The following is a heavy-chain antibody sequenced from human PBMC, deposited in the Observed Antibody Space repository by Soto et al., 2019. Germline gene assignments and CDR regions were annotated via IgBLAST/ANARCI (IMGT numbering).Heavy chain of an antibody. CDR2: INAGNGNT. D-gene: IGHD6-19*01. CDR3: ARGLGYSSGWYYFDY. Sequence: ASVKVSCKASGYTFTSYAMHWVRQAPGQRLEWMGWINAGNGNTKYPQKLQGRVTITRDTSASTAYMELSSLRSEDTAVYYCARGLGYSSGWYYFDYWGQGTLVTVSS. J-gene: IGHJ4*02. V-gene: IGHV1-3*01. CDR1: GYTFTSYA.